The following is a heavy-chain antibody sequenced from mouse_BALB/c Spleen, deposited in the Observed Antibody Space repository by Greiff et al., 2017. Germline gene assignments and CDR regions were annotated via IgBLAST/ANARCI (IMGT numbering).Heavy chain of an antibody. V-gene: IGHV5-17*02. J-gene: IGHJ2*01. D-gene: IGHD1-1*01. CDR1: GFTFSSFG. Sequence: EVKLVESGGGLVQPGGSRKLSCAASGFTFSSFGMHWVRQAPEKGLEWVAYISSGSSTIYYADTVKGRFTISRDNPKNTLFLQMTSLRSEDTAMYYCATPYGYWGQGTTLTVSS. CDR3: ATPYGY. CDR2: ISSGSSTI.